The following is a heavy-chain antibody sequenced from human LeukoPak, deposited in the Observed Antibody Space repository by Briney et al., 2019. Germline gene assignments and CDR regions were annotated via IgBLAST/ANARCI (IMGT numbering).Heavy chain of an antibody. J-gene: IGHJ6*02. CDR2: ISAYNGNT. D-gene: IGHD6-13*01. Sequence: GASVKVSCKASGYTFTGYYMHWVRQAPGQGLEWMGWISAYNGNTNYAQKLQGRVTMTTGTSTSTAYMELRGLRSDDSAICYCSREIGAAGHRYGLDVWGQGTTVTVSS. CDR3: SREIGAAGHRYGLDV. CDR1: GYTFTGYY. V-gene: IGHV1-18*04.